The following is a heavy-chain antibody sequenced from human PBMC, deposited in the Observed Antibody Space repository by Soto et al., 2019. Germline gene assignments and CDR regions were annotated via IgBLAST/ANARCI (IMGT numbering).Heavy chain of an antibody. D-gene: IGHD4-17*01. CDR2: IYPGDSDT. Sequence: EVQLAQSGAEVKKPGDSLKISCKASAYTFPTNWIGWVRQMPGKGLEWMGIIYPGDSDTRYSPSFRGQVTISADKSINTAYLQWSSLKASDTAMYFCASGVTSFIYWGQGTLVTVSS. V-gene: IGHV5-51*03. CDR3: ASGVTSFIY. CDR1: AYTFPTNW. J-gene: IGHJ4*02.